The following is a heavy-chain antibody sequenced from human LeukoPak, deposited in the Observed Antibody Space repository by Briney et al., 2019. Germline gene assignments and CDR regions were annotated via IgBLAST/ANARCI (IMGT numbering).Heavy chain of an antibody. V-gene: IGHV4-39*07. J-gene: IGHJ4*02. CDR1: GGSISSSSYY. Sequence: SETLSLTCSVSGGSISSSSYYWGWIRQPPGKGLEWIGTIYYRGSTYYNPSLKSRVTISVDTSKNQLSLRLSSVTAADTAVYYCARDSRVPTAIYYFDFWGQGTLVTVSS. CDR2: IYYRGST. CDR3: ARDSRVPTAIYYFDF. D-gene: IGHD2-2*01.